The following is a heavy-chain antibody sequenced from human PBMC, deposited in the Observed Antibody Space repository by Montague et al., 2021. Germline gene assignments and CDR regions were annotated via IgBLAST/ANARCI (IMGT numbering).Heavy chain of an antibody. CDR2: ISCNSNTI. CDR3: ARGLWFGEVLNVFDK. CDR1: GFTFGKYA. Sequence: SLRLSCAASGFTFGKYAMHWVRQAPGKGLEWVSGISCNSNTIDYADSVKGRFTISRDNAKNLLYLQMNSLRAEDTALYYCARGLWFGEVLNVFDKWGQGTMVTVSS. J-gene: IGHJ3*02. D-gene: IGHD3-10*01. V-gene: IGHV3-9*01.